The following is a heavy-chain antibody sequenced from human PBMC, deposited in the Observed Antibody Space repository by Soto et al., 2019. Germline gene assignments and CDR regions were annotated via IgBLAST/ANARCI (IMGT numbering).Heavy chain of an antibody. J-gene: IGHJ3*01. CDR2: IWYDGSKK. CDR1: GFTFSSYG. V-gene: IGHV3-33*01. D-gene: IGHD2-21*01. CDR3: ARGHIVVTPGAFDL. Sequence: QVQLVESGGGVVQPGRSLRLSCAASGFTFSSYGIHWVRQAPGKGLEWVAVIWYDGSKKYYGDSVKGRFTISRDNSKHTLYLQMSSLRAEDTAVYYCARGHIVVTPGAFDLWGQGTLVTVSS.